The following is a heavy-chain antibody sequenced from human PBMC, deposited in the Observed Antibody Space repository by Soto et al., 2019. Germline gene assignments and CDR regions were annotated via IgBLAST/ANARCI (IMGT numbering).Heavy chain of an antibody. J-gene: IGHJ5*02. CDR1: GYTFTGYY. CDR2: INSNSGGT. D-gene: IGHD2-2*01. Sequence: ASVKVSCKASGYTFTGYYMHWVRQAPGQGLEWMGWINSNSGGTNYAQKFQGRVTMTRDTSISTAYMELTRLTSDDTAVYYCARPYCSISGCHGWFDPWGQGTLVTVSS. CDR3: ARPYCSISGCHGWFDP. V-gene: IGHV1-2*02.